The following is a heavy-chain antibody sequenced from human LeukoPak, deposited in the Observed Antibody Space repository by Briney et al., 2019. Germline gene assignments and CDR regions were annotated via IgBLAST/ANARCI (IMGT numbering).Heavy chain of an antibody. D-gene: IGHD3-10*01. Sequence: GGSLRLSCAASGFTFSSYSMNWVRQAPGKGLEWVSSISSSSSYIYYADSVKGRFTISRDNSKNTLYLQMNNLRAEDTAVYYCAKDPCGTMIRGVICWFDPWGQGTLVTVSS. CDR2: ISSSSSYI. V-gene: IGHV3-21*04. CDR1: GFTFSSYS. J-gene: IGHJ5*02. CDR3: AKDPCGTMIRGVICWFDP.